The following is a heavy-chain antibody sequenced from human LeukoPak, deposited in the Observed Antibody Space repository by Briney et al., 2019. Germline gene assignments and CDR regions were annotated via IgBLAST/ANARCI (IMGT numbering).Heavy chain of an antibody. J-gene: IGHJ5*02. V-gene: IGHV3-7*01. D-gene: IGHD5-24*01. CDR3: ARSVMAPAP. Sequence: GGSLILSCAASGCTFSSYWRSWVRQAPGKGLEWVAKINQDGSDKYYVDSVKGRFTISRDNAKNSVYLQMNSLRAEDTAVYYCARSVMAPAPWGQGTLVTVS. CDR2: INQDGSDK. CDR1: GCTFSSYW.